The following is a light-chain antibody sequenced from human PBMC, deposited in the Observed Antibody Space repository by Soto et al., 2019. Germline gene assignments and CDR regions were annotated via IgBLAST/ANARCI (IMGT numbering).Light chain of an antibody. CDR1: ESLSSF. J-gene: IGKJ2*01. V-gene: IGKV3-15*01. CDR2: GAS. CDR3: QTYNDWPFA. Sequence: EIVMTQSPATLSVSPGETVTLSCSASESLSSFLAWYQQKPGQAPRLLIYGASTKATGVPARFSGSGSATDFTLTISGLQSEDFAVYYCQTYNDWPFAFGQGNKLE.